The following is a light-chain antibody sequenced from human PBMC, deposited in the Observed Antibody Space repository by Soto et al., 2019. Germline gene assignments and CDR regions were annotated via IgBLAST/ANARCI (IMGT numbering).Light chain of an antibody. Sequence: DIQMTQSPSSLSASVGDRVTITCRASQGLSNYLAWYQQKPGKVPKLLIYAASTLQSGVPSRFSGSGSGTDFTLTISSLRPEDVAVYYCQKYNSGPRTFGQGTKVEIK. CDR3: QKYNSGPRT. J-gene: IGKJ1*01. CDR2: AAS. CDR1: QGLSNY. V-gene: IGKV1-27*01.